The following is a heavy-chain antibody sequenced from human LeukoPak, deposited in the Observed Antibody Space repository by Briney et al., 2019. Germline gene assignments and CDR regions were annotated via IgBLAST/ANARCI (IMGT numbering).Heavy chain of an antibody. CDR3: TRSMTTMTPWDFFYNGMDV. V-gene: IGHV4-59*01. D-gene: IGHD4-17*01. Sequence: SETLSLTCSVSGGFFSTYYWSWIRQPPGKGLEWIAYIYYSGSTNYNPSLTSRVTISVDTSKNQFSLKLTSVTAADTAVYYCTRSMTTMTPWDFFYNGMDVWGQGTTVTVSS. CDR1: GGFFSTYY. CDR2: IYYSGST. J-gene: IGHJ6*02.